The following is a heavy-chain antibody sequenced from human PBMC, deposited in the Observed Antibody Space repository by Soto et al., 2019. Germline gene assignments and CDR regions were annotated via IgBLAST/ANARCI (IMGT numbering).Heavy chain of an antibody. Sequence: QVQLVQSGAEVKKPGSSVKVSCKASGGTFSSYAISWVRQAPGQGLEWMGGIIPIFGTANYAQKFQGRVTITADESTSTAYMELSSLRSEDTAVYYCARDQTYYYESSGYPTFIYWGQGTLVTVSS. CDR3: ARDQTYYYESSGYPTFIY. CDR2: IIPIFGTA. V-gene: IGHV1-69*01. CDR1: GGTFSSYA. D-gene: IGHD3-22*01. J-gene: IGHJ4*02.